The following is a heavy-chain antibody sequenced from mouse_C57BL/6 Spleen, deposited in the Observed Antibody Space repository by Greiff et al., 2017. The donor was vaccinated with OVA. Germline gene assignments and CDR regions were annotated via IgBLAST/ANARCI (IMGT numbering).Heavy chain of an antibody. J-gene: IGHJ4*01. CDR1: GFNIKDYY. CDR3: ARDRVGSYCSNGGGAMDY. CDR2: IDPEDGET. Sequence: VQLQQSGAELVKPGASVKLSCTASGFNIKDYYMHWVKQRTEQGLEWIGRIDPEDGETKYAPKFQGKATITADTSSNTAYLQLSSLTSEDTAVDYCARDRVGSYCSNGGGAMDYWGQGTSVTVSS. V-gene: IGHV14-2*01. D-gene: IGHD2-5*01.